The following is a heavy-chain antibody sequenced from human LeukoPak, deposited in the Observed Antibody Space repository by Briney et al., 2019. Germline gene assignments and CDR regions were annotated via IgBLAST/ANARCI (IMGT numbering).Heavy chain of an antibody. J-gene: IGHJ6*03. CDR1: GFTFSSYS. CDR2: ISSSSSTI. D-gene: IGHD2-2*01. CDR3: ASGQYQLLKGNYYYMDV. Sequence: PGGSLRLSCAASGFTFSSYSMNWVRQAPGKGLEWVSYISSSSSTIYYADSVKGRFTISRDNAKNSLYLQMNSLRAEDTAVYYCASGQYQLLKGNYYYMDVWGKGTTVTVSS. V-gene: IGHV3-48*01.